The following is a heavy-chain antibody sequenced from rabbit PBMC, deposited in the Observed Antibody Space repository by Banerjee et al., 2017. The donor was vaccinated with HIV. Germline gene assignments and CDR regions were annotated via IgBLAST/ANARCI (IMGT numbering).Heavy chain of an antibody. V-gene: IGHV1S45*01. J-gene: IGHJ4*01. D-gene: IGHD4-1*01. Sequence: QEQLVESGGGLVQPEGSLTLTCKASGFDFSRDTMCWVRQAPGKGLEWIACINSSSGNTVYARWAKGRFTISKTSSTTVTLQMTSLTAADTATYFCARHLAGVTGWNFGLWGQGTLVTVS. CDR3: ARHLAGVTGWNFGL. CDR1: GFDFSRDT. CDR2: INSSSGNT.